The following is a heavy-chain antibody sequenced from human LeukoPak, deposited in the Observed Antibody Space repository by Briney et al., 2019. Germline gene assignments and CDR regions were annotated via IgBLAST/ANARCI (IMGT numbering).Heavy chain of an antibody. CDR2: ISWNSGSI. V-gene: IGHV3-9*03. D-gene: IGHD6-19*01. CDR1: GFTFDAYA. J-gene: IGHJ4*02. Sequence: ARSLSLSCAAYGFTFDAYAMHCVRPAQGKGLGWVSGISWNSGSIGYADTVKGRFTISRDNAKSSLYLQMSSLRAEDMALYYCAKADTIAVAGTIDYWGQGTLVTVSS. CDR3: AKADTIAVAGTIDY.